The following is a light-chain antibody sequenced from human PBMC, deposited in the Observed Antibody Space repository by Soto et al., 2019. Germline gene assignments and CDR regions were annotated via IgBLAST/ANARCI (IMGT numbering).Light chain of an antibody. CDR3: AVWDDSLNGPV. J-gene: IGLJ2*01. CDR2: NNE. Sequence: QSVLTQPPSASGTPGQRVTISCSGSTSNIGSNNVNWYRQLPGTAPKLLLFNNERRPSGVPGRVSGSKSGTSASLAISGPQSDDGADYYCAVWDDSLNGPVFGGGTKVTAL. V-gene: IGLV1-44*01. CDR1: TSNIGSNN.